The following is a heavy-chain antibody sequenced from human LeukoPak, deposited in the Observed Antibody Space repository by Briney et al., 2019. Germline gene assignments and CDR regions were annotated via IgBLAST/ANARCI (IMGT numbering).Heavy chain of an antibody. CDR1: GGSISNSGYY. D-gene: IGHD2-8*02. J-gene: IGHJ4*02. CDR2: ILSSGTT. CDR3: AGHHPRNTVDF. Sequence: SETLSLTCTVSGGSISNSGYYWSWIRQHPAEGLEWIGYILSSGTTYYNPSLKSRVTISVDTSKNQFSLKLSSVTAADTAVYYCAGHHPRNTVDFWGQGTLVTVSS. V-gene: IGHV4-31*03.